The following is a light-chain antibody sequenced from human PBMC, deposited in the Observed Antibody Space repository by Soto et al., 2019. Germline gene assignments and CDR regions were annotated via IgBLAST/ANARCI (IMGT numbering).Light chain of an antibody. J-gene: IGKJ2*01. Sequence: EIVMTQSPATLSVSPGERATLSCRASQSVSSNLAWYQQKPGQAPMLLIYGASTRATGIPARFSGSGSGTEITLTISSLQSEDFAVYYCQQYNNWPPYTFGEATKLEIK. CDR1: QSVSSN. V-gene: IGKV3-15*01. CDR3: QQYNNWPPYT. CDR2: GAS.